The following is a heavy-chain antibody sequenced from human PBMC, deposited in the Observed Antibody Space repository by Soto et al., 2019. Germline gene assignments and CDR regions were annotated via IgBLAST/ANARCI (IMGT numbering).Heavy chain of an antibody. J-gene: IGHJ6*02. V-gene: IGHV1-69*01. Sequence: VKVSSTASGGPCISYAIIWVRQAPGQGLEWMGGIIPIFGTANYAQKFQGRVTITADESTSTAYMELSSLRSEDTAVYYCERGGQNYYYGMDVWGQGTTVTFSS. CDR3: ERGGQNYYYGMDV. CDR2: IIPIFGTA. CDR1: GGPCISYA.